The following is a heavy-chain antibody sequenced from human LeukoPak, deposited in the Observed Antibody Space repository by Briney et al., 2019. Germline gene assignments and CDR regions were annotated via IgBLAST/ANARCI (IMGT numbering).Heavy chain of an antibody. Sequence: GGSLRLSCAASGFTFSSYSMNWVRRTPGKGLEWVSSISSSSSYIYYADSAKGRFTISRDNAKTSLYLKMNSLRAEDTAVYYCARVDIVVVPAAIPPFDYWGQGTLVTVSS. V-gene: IGHV3-21*01. CDR3: ARVDIVVVPAAIPPFDY. CDR2: ISSSSSYI. D-gene: IGHD2-2*02. J-gene: IGHJ4*02. CDR1: GFTFSSYS.